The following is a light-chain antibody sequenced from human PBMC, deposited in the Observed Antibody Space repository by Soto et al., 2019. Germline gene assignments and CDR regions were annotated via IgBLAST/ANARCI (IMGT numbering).Light chain of an antibody. CDR3: QHYNDWPPWT. V-gene: IGKV3-15*01. Sequence: EIVMTQSPATLSVSPGERATLSCRASQSVSNNVAWYQQKPGQAPRVVIYAASMRATGIPARFSGSGSGTEFTLTISSLQSEDFALYYCQHYNDWPPWTFGQGTKVEIK. CDR2: AAS. CDR1: QSVSNN. J-gene: IGKJ1*01.